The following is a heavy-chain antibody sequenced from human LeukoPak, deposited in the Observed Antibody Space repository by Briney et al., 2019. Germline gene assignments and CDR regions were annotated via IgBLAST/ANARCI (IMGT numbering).Heavy chain of an antibody. V-gene: IGHV1-46*01. Sequence: ASVKVSCKASGYTFTSYYMHWVRQAPGQGLEWMGIINPSGGSTSYAQKFQGRVTMTRDMSTSTVYMELSSLRSEDTAVYYCARVLGIAAAGTGFDPWGQGTLVTASS. CDR2: INPSGGST. CDR3: ARVLGIAAAGTGFDP. J-gene: IGHJ5*02. CDR1: GYTFTSYY. D-gene: IGHD6-13*01.